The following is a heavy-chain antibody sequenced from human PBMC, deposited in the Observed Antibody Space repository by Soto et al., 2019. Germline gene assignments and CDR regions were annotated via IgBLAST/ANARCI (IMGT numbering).Heavy chain of an antibody. V-gene: IGHV3-21*01. CDR3: ARFPPLNYYDSSGYYYRPYGMDV. CDR1: GFTFSSYS. J-gene: IGHJ6*01. Sequence: GASLRLSRAASGFTFSSYSMNWVRQAPGKGLEWVSSISSSSSYIYYADSVKGRFTISRDNAKNSTYLQMNSLRAEDTAVYYSARFPPLNYYDSSGYYYRPYGMDVWGQGATVTVSS. D-gene: IGHD3-22*01. CDR2: ISSSSSYI.